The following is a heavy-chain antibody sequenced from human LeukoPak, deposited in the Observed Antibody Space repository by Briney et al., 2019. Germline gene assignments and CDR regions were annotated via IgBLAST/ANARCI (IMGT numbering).Heavy chain of an antibody. Sequence: SETLSLTCTVSGYSISSGYYWAWIRQPPGKGLEWIGSIFRSGSTYYNASLKSQVSISIDTSKNQFSLRLTSVTAADTAVYYCARQTGSGLFILPGGQGTLVTVSS. CDR3: ARQTGSGLFILP. D-gene: IGHD3/OR15-3a*01. CDR1: GYSISSGYY. CDR2: IFRSGST. V-gene: IGHV4-38-2*02. J-gene: IGHJ4*02.